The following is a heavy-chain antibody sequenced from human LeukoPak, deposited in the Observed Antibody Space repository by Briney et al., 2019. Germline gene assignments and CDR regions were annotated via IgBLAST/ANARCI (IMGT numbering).Heavy chain of an antibody. V-gene: IGHV3-21*01. D-gene: IGHD6-13*01. J-gene: IGHJ3*02. Sequence: GGSLRLSCAASGFTFSSYSMNWVRQAPGKGLEWVSSISSSISYIYYADSLKGRFTIPRDNAKNSLYMQMNSLRAEDTAVYYCARLYSSRWYSAFDIWGQGTMVTVSS. CDR3: ARLYSSRWYSAFDI. CDR2: ISSSISYI. CDR1: GFTFSSYS.